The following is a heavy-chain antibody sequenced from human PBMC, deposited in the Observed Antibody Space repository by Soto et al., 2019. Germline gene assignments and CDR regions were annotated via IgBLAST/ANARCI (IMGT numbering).Heavy chain of an antibody. V-gene: IGHV4-34*01. CDR3: ARGEWESYYQDY. Sequence: QVQLQQWGAGLLKPSETLSLTCAVYGGSFSGYYWSWIRQPPGKGLEWIGEINHSGSTNYNPSLKSRVTISVDTSKNQFSLKLSSVTAADTAVYFCARGEWESYYQDYWGQGTLVTVSS. CDR1: GGSFSGYY. D-gene: IGHD1-26*01. J-gene: IGHJ4*02. CDR2: INHSGST.